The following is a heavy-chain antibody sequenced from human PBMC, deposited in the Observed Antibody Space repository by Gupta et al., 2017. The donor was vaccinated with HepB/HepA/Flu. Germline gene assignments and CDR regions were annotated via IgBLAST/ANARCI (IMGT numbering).Heavy chain of an antibody. CDR3: ARDPNHIVVLTAIDY. CDR2: ISYDGSEI. J-gene: IGHJ4*02. CDR1: GFTSGSYA. Sequence: QVQLVESGGGVVQPGRSLRLSCAASGFTSGSYAMHWFRQAPGKGLEWVAVISYDGSEIYYADSVKGRFTISRDNFKNTLYLQMNSLRVEDTAVYYCARDPNHIVVLTAIDYWGQGTLVTVSS. D-gene: IGHD2-21*02. V-gene: IGHV3-30-3*01.